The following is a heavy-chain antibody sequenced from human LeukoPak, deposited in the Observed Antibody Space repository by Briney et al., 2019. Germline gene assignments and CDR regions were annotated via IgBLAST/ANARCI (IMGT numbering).Heavy chain of an antibody. Sequence: SVKVSCKASGYTFTSYDINWVRQAPGQGLEWMGRIIPILGIANYAQKFQGRVTITADKSTSTAYMELSSLRSEDTAVYYCARAGYGDYEDYWGQGTLVTVSS. D-gene: IGHD4-17*01. CDR3: ARAGYGDYEDY. CDR2: IIPILGIA. J-gene: IGHJ4*02. CDR1: GYTFTSYD. V-gene: IGHV1-69*04.